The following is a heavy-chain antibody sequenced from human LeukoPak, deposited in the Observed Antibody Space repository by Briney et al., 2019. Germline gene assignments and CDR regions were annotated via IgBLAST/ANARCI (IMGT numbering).Heavy chain of an antibody. CDR2: INPNSGGT. Sequence: ASVKVSCKASGYTFTGYYMHWVRQAPGQGLEWMGWINPNSGGTNYAQKFQGGVTMTRDTSISTAYMELSRLRSDDTAVYYCARAAIRFSDAFDIWGQGTMVTVSS. CDR3: ARAAIRFSDAFDI. D-gene: IGHD3-3*01. V-gene: IGHV1-2*02. CDR1: GYTFTGYY. J-gene: IGHJ3*02.